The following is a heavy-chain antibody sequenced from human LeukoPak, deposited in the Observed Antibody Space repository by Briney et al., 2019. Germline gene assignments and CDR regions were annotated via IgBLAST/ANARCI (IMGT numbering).Heavy chain of an antibody. J-gene: IGHJ4*02. Sequence: GRSLRLSCAASGFTFSSYGMHWVRQAPGKGLEWVAVISYDGSNKYYADSVKGRFTISRDNSKNTLYLQMNSLRAEDTAVYYCAKDSSSWSRHFDYWGQGTLVTVSS. CDR1: GFTFSSYG. V-gene: IGHV3-30*18. CDR3: AKDSSSWSRHFDY. D-gene: IGHD6-13*01. CDR2: ISYDGSNK.